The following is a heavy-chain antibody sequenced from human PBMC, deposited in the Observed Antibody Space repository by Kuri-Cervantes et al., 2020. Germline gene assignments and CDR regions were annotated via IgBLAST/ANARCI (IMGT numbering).Heavy chain of an antibody. D-gene: IGHD2-21*02. CDR3: ARAMVVTAIIPYY. Sequence: GGSLRLSCAASGFTFSDYYMSWIRQAPGKGLEWVSYISSSGSTIYYADSVKGRFTISRDNAKNSLYLQMNSLRAEDTAVYYCARAMVVTAIIPYYWGQGTLVTVSS. J-gene: IGHJ4*02. V-gene: IGHV3-11*04. CDR2: ISSSGSTI. CDR1: GFTFSDYY.